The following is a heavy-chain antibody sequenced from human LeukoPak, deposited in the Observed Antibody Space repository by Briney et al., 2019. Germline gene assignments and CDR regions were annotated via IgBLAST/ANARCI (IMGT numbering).Heavy chain of an antibody. CDR3: ARDPLGASWHYYYYMDV. CDR1: GFTFSSYA. V-gene: IGHV3-30*01. Sequence: GRSLRLSCAASGFTFSSYAMHWVRQAPGKGLEWVAVISYDGSNKYYADSVKGRFTISRDNSKNTLYLQMNSLRAEDTAVYYCARDPLGASWHYYYYMDVWGKGTTVTVSS. D-gene: IGHD2-2*01. J-gene: IGHJ6*03. CDR2: ISYDGSNK.